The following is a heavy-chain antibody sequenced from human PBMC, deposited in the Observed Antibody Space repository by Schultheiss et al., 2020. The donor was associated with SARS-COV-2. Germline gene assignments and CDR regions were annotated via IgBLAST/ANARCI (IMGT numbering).Heavy chain of an antibody. Sequence: GGSLRLSCAASGFTFSSYTMHWVRQAPGQGLEWMGWINPNSGGTNYAQKFQGRVTMTRDTSISTAYMELSRLRSDDTAVYYCARDRGYSYGDRLDYWGQGTLVTVSS. V-gene: IGHV1-2*02. CDR1: GFTFSSYT. J-gene: IGHJ4*02. CDR2: INPNSGGT. CDR3: ARDRGYSYGDRLDY. D-gene: IGHD5-18*01.